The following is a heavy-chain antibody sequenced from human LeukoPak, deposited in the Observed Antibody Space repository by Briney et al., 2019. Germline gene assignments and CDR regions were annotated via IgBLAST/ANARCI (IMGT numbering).Heavy chain of an antibody. CDR3: ARSDYYDYRQIDI. CDR2: IYYSGIT. J-gene: IGHJ4*02. V-gene: IGHV4-39*01. D-gene: IGHD3-22*01. Sequence: SETLSLTCTASGDSIITSSYYWGWIRQPPGKGLEWLGSIYYSGITHYNPSLKRRVTIYVDTSRNQFSLHLYSVTAADTAVFYCARSDYYDYRQIDIWGQGTLVTVSS. CDR1: GDSIITSSYY.